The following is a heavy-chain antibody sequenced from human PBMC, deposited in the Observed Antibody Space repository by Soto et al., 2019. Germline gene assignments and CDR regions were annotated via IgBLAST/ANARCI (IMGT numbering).Heavy chain of an antibody. V-gene: IGHV3-23*01. Sequence: EVQLLESGGGLVQPGGSVSLSCAGSGFTFGSHSMTWVRQAPGKGLEWVSAIDGNGISKYYADSVKGRFTISRDNSKNTLYLRMNSLGPEDTAVYFCAKDYEFFANWGRGTLVTVSS. J-gene: IGHJ4*02. D-gene: IGHD3-22*01. CDR2: IDGNGISK. CDR1: GFTFGSHS. CDR3: AKDYEFFAN.